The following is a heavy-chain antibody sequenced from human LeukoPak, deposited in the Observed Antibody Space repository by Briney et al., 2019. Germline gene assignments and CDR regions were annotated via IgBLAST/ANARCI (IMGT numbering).Heavy chain of an antibody. D-gene: IGHD2-2*01. Sequence: SETLSLTCTVSGGSISSHYWSWIRQPPGKGLEWIGYIYYSGSTNYNPSLKSRVTISVETSKVQFPLKLSSVTAADTAVYYCARDSCSSTSCRKKFDNWGQGTLVTVSS. V-gene: IGHV4-59*11. CDR1: GGSISSHY. CDR2: IYYSGST. J-gene: IGHJ4*02. CDR3: ARDSCSSTSCRKKFDN.